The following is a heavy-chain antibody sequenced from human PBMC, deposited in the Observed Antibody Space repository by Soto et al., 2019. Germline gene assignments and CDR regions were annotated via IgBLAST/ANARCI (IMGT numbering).Heavy chain of an antibody. CDR2: ISSSSSTI. CDR1: GFTFSSYS. CDR3: ARDSSDDFWSGYNGSDY. Sequence: PGGSLRLSCAASGFTFSSYSMNWVRQAPGKGLEWVSYISSSSSTIYYADSVKGRFTISRDNAKNSLYLQMNSLRAEDTAVYYCARDSSDDFWSGYNGSDYWGQGTLVTVSS. V-gene: IGHV3-48*01. J-gene: IGHJ4*02. D-gene: IGHD3-3*01.